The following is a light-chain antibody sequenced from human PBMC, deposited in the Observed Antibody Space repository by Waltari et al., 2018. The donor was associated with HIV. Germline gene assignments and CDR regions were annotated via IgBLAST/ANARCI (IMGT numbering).Light chain of an antibody. CDR2: QVN. Sequence: ALTQPASVSGSLGQSITLPCTTAPADIGNFVYWFQQFPGKAPQLIFYQVNRRPSETPYRFSASKSGDTASLTISGLLPEDEADYFCSSLGDANSLLFGGGTHLTVL. CDR1: PADIGNF. J-gene: IGLJ3*02. CDR3: SSLGDANSLL. V-gene: IGLV2-14*01.